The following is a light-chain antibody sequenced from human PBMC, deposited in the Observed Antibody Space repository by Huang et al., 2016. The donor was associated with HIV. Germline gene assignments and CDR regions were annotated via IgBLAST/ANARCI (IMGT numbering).Light chain of an antibody. Sequence: EIEMTQSPATLSVSPGERATLSCRASRSVSGNLAWYQQKPGQPPRLLIDGASTRATGIPARFSGSGSGTEFTLTISSLQSEDFALYYCQQYDNWPPYTFGQGTKLEIK. CDR3: QQYDNWPPYT. CDR1: RSVSGN. J-gene: IGKJ2*01. V-gene: IGKV3-15*01. CDR2: GAS.